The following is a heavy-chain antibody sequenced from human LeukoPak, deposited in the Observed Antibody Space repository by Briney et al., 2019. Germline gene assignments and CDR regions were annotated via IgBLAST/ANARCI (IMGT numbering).Heavy chain of an antibody. D-gene: IGHD1-26*01. CDR3: AREWELLGEFDY. CDR1: GGSISSYY. Sequence: SETLSLTCTVSGGSISSYYLSWIRQPPGKGLEWIGYIYYSGSTNYNPSLKSRVTISVDTSKNQFSLKLSSVTAADTAVHYCAREWELLGEFDYWGQGTLVTVSS. J-gene: IGHJ4*02. CDR2: IYYSGST. V-gene: IGHV4-59*01.